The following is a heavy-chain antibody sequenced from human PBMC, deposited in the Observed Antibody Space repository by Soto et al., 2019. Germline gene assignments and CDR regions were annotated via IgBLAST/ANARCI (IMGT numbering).Heavy chain of an antibody. J-gene: IGHJ4*02. CDR3: ARESEDLTSNFDY. CDR2: ISSTTNYI. Sequence: LRLSCAASGFTYTRYSMNWVRQAPGKGLEWVSSISSTTNYIYYGDSMKGRFTISRDNAKNSLYLEMNSLRAEDTAVYYRARESEDLTSNFDYWGQGTLVTVSS. CDR1: GFTYTRYS. V-gene: IGHV3-21*06.